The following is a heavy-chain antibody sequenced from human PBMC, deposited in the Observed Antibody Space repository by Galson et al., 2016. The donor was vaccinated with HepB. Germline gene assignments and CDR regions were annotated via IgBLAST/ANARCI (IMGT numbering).Heavy chain of an antibody. Sequence: SLRLSCAASEFTFSTYGMDWVRQAPGKGLEWVAVISFDGSYKYYADSVKGRFTISRDNSKNTLYLQMNSLRAEDTAVYYCAKDAGVIWSGGYSDYWGQGTLVTVSS. D-gene: IGHD3-3*01. V-gene: IGHV3-30*18. CDR3: AKDAGVIWSGGYSDY. CDR1: EFTFSTYG. J-gene: IGHJ4*02. CDR2: ISFDGSYK.